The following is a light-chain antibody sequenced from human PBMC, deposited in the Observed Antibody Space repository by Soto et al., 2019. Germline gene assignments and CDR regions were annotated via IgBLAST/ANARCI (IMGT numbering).Light chain of an antibody. CDR1: QSVSSN. CDR2: GAS. V-gene: IGKV3-15*01. J-gene: IGKJ3*01. Sequence: EKVMTQSPATLSIFPGERATLSCRASQSVSSNLAWYQQRPGQAPRLLIYGASTRATDIPARFSGSGSGTEFTLTISSLQSEDFAVYSCQQYGGSPLFTFGPGTRVDFK. CDR3: QQYGGSPLFT.